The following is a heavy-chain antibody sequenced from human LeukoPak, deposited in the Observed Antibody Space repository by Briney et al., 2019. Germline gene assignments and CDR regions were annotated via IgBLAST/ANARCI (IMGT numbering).Heavy chain of an antibody. CDR3: ARPTFRGVISY. D-gene: IGHD3-10*01. J-gene: IGHJ4*02. CDR2: IYYSGSA. CDR1: GGSISSSSYY. Sequence: SETLSLTCTVSGGSISSSSYYWGWIRQPPGKGLEWIGSIYYSGSAYYNPSLKSRVTISVDTSKNQFSLKLSSVTAADTAVYYCARPTFRGVISYWGQGTLVTVSS. V-gene: IGHV4-39*01.